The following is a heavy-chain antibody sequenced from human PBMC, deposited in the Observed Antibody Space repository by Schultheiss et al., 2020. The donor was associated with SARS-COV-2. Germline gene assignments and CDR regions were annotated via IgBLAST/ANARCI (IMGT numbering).Heavy chain of an antibody. CDR3: ARSPLAYYYYYGMDV. V-gene: IGHV1-2*04. Sequence: ASVKVSCKASGGTFSTYGVTWVRQAPGQGLEWMGWINPNSGGTNYAQKFQGWVTMTRDTSISTAYMELSRLRSDDTAVYYCARSPLAYYYYYGMDVWGQGTTVTVSS. J-gene: IGHJ6*02. CDR1: GGTFSTYG. CDR2: INPNSGGT.